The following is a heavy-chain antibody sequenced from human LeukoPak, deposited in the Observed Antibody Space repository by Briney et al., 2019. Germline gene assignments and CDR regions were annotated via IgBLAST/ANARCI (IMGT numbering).Heavy chain of an antibody. J-gene: IGHJ6*03. D-gene: IGHD2-2*02. CDR2: ISSSSSYI. Sequence: PGGSLRLSCAASGFTFSSYSMNWVRQAPGEGLEWVSSISSSSSYIYYADSVKGRFTISRDNAKNSLYLQMNSLRAEDTAVYYCARDGYRSSTSCYITTSRDYYYYYYMDVWGKGTTVTVSS. CDR3: ARDGYRSSTSCYITTSRDYYYYYYMDV. V-gene: IGHV3-21*01. CDR1: GFTFSSYS.